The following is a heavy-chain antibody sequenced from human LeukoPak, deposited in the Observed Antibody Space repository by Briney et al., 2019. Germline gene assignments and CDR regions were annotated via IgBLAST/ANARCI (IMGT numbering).Heavy chain of an antibody. D-gene: IGHD3-22*01. J-gene: IGHJ4*02. CDR1: GFTFSSYA. CDR2: INTSGGST. V-gene: IGHV3-23*01. CDR3: AIMHPYYDGNGYWVQ. Sequence: GGSLRLACAASGFTFSSYAMSWVRQAPGKGLEWVSGINTSGGSTAYADSVKGRFTISRDNPRNTLYMQMNSLRAEDTALYYCAIMHPYYDGNGYWVQWGQGTLVTVSS.